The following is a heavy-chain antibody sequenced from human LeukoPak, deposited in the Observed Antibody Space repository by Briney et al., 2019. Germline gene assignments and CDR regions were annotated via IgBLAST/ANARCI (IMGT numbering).Heavy chain of an antibody. Sequence: ASVKVSCKAADSIFTNYGFIWVRQAPGQGLEWMGWSSAYNGKTNYAQKFQGRVTMTTDTSTSTAYVELRSLRSDDTAVYYCARAEMYSSLFDYWGQGTLVTVSS. CDR3: ARAEMYSSLFDY. D-gene: IGHD6-13*01. V-gene: IGHV1-18*01. CDR1: DSIFTNYG. CDR2: SSAYNGKT. J-gene: IGHJ4*02.